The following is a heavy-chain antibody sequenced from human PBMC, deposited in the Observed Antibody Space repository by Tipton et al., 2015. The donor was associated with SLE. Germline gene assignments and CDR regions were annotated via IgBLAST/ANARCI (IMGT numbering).Heavy chain of an antibody. CDR1: GYSITSDNY. CDR3: AREELGGMDV. V-gene: IGHV4-38-2*02. Sequence: LRLSCTVSGYSITSDNYWGWIRQPPGKGLEWIGSIHHDGGTYYNPSLKSRVTMSVDTSKSQFSPKLRSVTAADTAVYYCAREELGGMDVWGQGTTVTVSS. CDR2: IHHDGGT. J-gene: IGHJ6*02. D-gene: IGHD1-26*01.